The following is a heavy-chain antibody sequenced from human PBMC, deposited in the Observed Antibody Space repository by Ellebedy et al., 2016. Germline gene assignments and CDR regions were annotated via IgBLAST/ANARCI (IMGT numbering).Heavy chain of an antibody. CDR2: ISGSGGST. D-gene: IGHD4-17*01. J-gene: IGHJ4*02. V-gene: IGHV3-23*01. CDR3: AKDLTTVTTFLDY. Sequence: GESLKISXAASGFTFSSYAMSWVRQAPGKGLEWVSAISGSGGSTYYADSVKGRFTISRDNSKNTLYLQMNSLRAEDTAVYYCAKDLTTVTTFLDYWGQGTLVTVSS. CDR1: GFTFSSYA.